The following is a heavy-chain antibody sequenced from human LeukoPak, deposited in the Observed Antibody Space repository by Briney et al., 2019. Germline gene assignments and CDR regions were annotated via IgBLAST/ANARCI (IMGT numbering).Heavy chain of an antibody. J-gene: IGHJ5*02. D-gene: IGHD2-8*01. CDR3: ARGAVPDCANGICYSRAIGVRFDP. CDR1: GYTFTNYG. CDR2: IFVYNGDT. V-gene: IGHV1-18*01. Sequence: ASVKVSCKASGYTFTNYGISWVRQAPGQGLEWMGSIFVYNGDTNYAQKLQGRVTMTTDTSTGTAYMELRSLSSDDTAVYYCARGAVPDCANGICYSRAIGVRFDPWGQGTLVTVSS.